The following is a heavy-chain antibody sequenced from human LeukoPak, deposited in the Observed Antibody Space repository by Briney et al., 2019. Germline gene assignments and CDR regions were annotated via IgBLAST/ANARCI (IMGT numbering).Heavy chain of an antibody. CDR1: GCTFSSYA. J-gene: IGHJ5*02. D-gene: IGHD2-15*01. CDR3: ARSPYCRGGSCYQPNWFDP. Sequence: ASVKVSCKASGCTFSSYAISWVRQAPGQGLEWMGRIIPIFATATYAQKFQGRITITADKPTSTAYMELSSLRSEDTAVYYCARSPYCRGGSCYQPNWFDPWGQGTLVSVSS. V-gene: IGHV1-69*06. CDR2: IIPIFATA.